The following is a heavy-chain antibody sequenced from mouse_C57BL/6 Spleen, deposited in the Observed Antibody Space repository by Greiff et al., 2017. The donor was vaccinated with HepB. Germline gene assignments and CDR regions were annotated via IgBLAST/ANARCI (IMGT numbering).Heavy chain of an antibody. V-gene: IGHV1-76*01. Sequence: QVQLQQSGAELVRPGASVKLSCKASGYTFTDYYINWVKQRPGQGLEWIARIYPGSGNTYYNEKFKGKATLTAEKSSSTAYMQLSSLTSEDSAVYFCAREGVLGPSSLYYAMDYWGQGTSVTVSS. J-gene: IGHJ4*01. CDR1: GYTFTDYY. CDR2: IYPGSGNT. D-gene: IGHD4-1*01. CDR3: AREGVLGPSSLYYAMDY.